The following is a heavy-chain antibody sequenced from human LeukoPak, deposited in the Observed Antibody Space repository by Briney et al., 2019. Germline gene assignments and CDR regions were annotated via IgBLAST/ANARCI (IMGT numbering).Heavy chain of an antibody. J-gene: IGHJ6*02. CDR2: IYSGGST. CDR1: GFTVSSNY. CDR3: ARVRENYYDSSGYYGYYYYGMDV. D-gene: IGHD3-22*01. Sequence: GGSLRLSCAASGFTVSSNYMSWVRQAPGEGLEWVSVIYSGGSTYYADSVKGRFTISRDNSKNTLYLQMNSLRAEDTAVYYCARVRENYYDSSGYYGYYYYGMDVWGQGTTVTVSS. V-gene: IGHV3-53*01.